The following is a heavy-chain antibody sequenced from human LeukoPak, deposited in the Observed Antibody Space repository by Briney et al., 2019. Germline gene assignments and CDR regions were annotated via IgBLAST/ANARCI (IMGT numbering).Heavy chain of an antibody. CDR1: GGSISSSNW. Sequence: SETLSLTCAVSGGSISSSNWWSWVRQPPGKGLEWIGEIYHSGSTNYNPSLKSRVTISVDKSKNQFSLKLSSVTAADTAVYYCAGPGIVGETGAFDIWGQGTMVTVSS. D-gene: IGHD1-26*01. V-gene: IGHV4-4*02. CDR3: AGPGIVGETGAFDI. J-gene: IGHJ3*02. CDR2: IYHSGST.